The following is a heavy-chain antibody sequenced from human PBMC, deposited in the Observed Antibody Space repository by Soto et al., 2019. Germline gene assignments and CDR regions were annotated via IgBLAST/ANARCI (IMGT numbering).Heavy chain of an antibody. D-gene: IGHD1-26*01. CDR2: VYHTGRT. Sequence: SETLSLTCTVSGGSFKSGSYSWSWIRQPPGKGLEWIGYVYHTGRTSYNPSLKSRVSISMDTSKNQFSLNLDSVTAADTATYFCAHRYGGNYYRWYFDSWGQGTLVTVSS. CDR3: AHRYGGNYYRWYFDS. V-gene: IGHV4-61*01. J-gene: IGHJ4*02. CDR1: GGSFKSGSYS.